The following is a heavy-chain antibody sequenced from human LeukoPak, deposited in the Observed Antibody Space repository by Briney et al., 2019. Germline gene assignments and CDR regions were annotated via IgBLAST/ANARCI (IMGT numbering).Heavy chain of an antibody. CDR2: IYPGDSDT. J-gene: IGHJ4*02. CDR1: GYTFSNYW. Sequence: GESLKISYKGSGYTFSNYWIAWVRQMPGKGLEWMGIIYPGDSDTRYSPSIQGQVTISADRSISTAYLQWSSLKASDTAMYYCARYYDSSGFHAHVHFDYWGQGTLVTVSS. D-gene: IGHD3-22*01. V-gene: IGHV5-51*01. CDR3: ARYYDSSGFHAHVHFDY.